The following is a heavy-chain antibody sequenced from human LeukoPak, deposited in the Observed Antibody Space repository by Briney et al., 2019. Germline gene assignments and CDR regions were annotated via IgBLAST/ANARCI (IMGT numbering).Heavy chain of an antibody. Sequence: ASVKVSCKASGYTFTSYGISWVRQAPGQGLEWMGWISAYNGNTNYAQKLQGRVTMTTDTSTSTAYMELRSLRSDDTAVYYCASEQWLQLRGPIDYWGQGTLVTVSS. V-gene: IGHV1-18*01. CDR1: GYTFTSYG. D-gene: IGHD5-24*01. J-gene: IGHJ4*02. CDR3: ASEQWLQLRGPIDY. CDR2: ISAYNGNT.